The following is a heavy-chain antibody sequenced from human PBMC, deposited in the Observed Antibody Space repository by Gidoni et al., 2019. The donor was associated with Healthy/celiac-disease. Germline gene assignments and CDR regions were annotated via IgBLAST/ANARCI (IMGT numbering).Heavy chain of an antibody. CDR2: INHSGST. Sequence: QVQLQQWGAGLLKPSETLSLTCAVYGVSFSGYYWSWIRQPPGKGLEWIGEINHSGSTNYNPSLKSRVTISVDTSKNQFSLKLSSVTAADTAVYYCARRSGYSSGWYQYWGQGTLVTVSS. CDR3: ARRSGYSSGWYQY. CDR1: GVSFSGYY. J-gene: IGHJ4*02. D-gene: IGHD6-19*01. V-gene: IGHV4-34*01.